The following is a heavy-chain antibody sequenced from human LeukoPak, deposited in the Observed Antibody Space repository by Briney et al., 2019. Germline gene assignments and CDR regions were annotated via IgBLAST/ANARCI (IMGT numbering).Heavy chain of an antibody. CDR1: GGSISSGDYY. Sequence: KPSETLSLTCTVSGGSISSGDYYWSWIRQPPGKGLEWIGYIYYIGNTFYNPSLKSRVTISVDTSKNQFSLKLSSVTAADTAVYYCARNRDGYNSFDYWGQGTLVTVSS. D-gene: IGHD5-24*01. CDR2: IYYIGNT. CDR3: ARNRDGYNSFDY. J-gene: IGHJ4*02. V-gene: IGHV4-30-4*01.